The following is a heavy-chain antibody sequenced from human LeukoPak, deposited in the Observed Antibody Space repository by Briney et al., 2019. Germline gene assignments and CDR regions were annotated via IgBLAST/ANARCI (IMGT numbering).Heavy chain of an antibody. Sequence: SETLSLTCTVVSPSMITTWPGWASQSPGEGLEWGGFIYYSGNTNYNPSLKSRVTISIDTSKNQVSLRLTSVTAADTGEYYCARGILAYFYGLSSYDYWGQGTMVTVSS. CDR2: IYYSGNT. CDR3: ARGILAYFYGLSSYDY. CDR1: VSPSMITT. V-gene: IGHV4-59*02. J-gene: IGHJ3*01. D-gene: IGHD3-16*01.